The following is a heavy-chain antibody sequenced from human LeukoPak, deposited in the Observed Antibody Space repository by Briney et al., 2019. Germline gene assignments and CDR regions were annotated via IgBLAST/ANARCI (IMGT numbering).Heavy chain of an antibody. Sequence: GASVKVSCKASGYTFTSYGISWVRQAPGQGLEWMGWISAYNGNTNYAQKLQGRVTMTTDTSTSTAYMELRSLRSDDTAVYYCARDHLRYFDWLLFGSTHTHPFDPWGQGTLVTVSS. CDR3: ARDHLRYFDWLLFGSTHTHPFDP. CDR2: ISAYNGNT. V-gene: IGHV1-18*01. CDR1: GYTFTSYG. J-gene: IGHJ5*02. D-gene: IGHD3-9*01.